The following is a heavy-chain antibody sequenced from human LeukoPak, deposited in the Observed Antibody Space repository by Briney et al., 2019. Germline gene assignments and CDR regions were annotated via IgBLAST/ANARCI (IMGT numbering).Heavy chain of an antibody. Sequence: SETLSLTCTVSGGSISSHYWSWIRQPPGKGLEWIGYIYYSGSTNYNPSLKSRVTISVDTSKNQFPLKLSSVTAADTAVYYCARASYYYDSSGYYYWFDPWGQGTLVTVSS. CDR3: ARASYYYDSSGYYYWFDP. J-gene: IGHJ5*02. CDR2: IYYSGST. D-gene: IGHD3-22*01. V-gene: IGHV4-59*11. CDR1: GGSISSHY.